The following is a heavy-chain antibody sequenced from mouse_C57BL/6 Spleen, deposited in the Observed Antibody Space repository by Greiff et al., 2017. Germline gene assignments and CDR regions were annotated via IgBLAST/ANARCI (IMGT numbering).Heavy chain of an antibody. Sequence: EVKLMESGPSLVRPSQTLSLTCTVTGFSINSDCYWIWIRQFPGNKLEYIGYTFYSGITYYNPSLESRTYITRDTSTNQCSLKLSSVTTEDTATYYCARAGYYGSSYFYAMDYWGQGTSVTVSS. CDR3: ARAGYYGSSYFYAMDY. CDR1: GFSINSDCY. CDR2: TFYSGIT. D-gene: IGHD1-1*01. V-gene: IGHV3-3*01. J-gene: IGHJ4*01.